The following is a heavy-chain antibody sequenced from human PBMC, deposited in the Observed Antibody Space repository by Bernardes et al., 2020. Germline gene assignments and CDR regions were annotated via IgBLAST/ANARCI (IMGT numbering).Heavy chain of an antibody. J-gene: IGHJ1*01. D-gene: IGHD2-15*01. CDR3: AKAPYYYATPGQRDF. Sequence: GGSLRLSCVASGFTFSSYAMNWVRQAPGKGLQWVAYISDSGGSTKNADSVQGRFTISRDNSKNILYLEMNSPRAEDTAVYYCAKAPYYYATPGQRDFWGQGTAVTVSS. CDR2: ISDSGGST. V-gene: IGHV3-23*01. CDR1: GFTFSSYA.